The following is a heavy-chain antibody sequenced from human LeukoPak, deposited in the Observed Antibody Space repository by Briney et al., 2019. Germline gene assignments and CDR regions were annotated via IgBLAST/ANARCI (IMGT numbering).Heavy chain of an antibody. Sequence: RGSLRLSCTASGFVFSIYEMDWVRQAPGKGLEWVSYISSSGSYIQYAESVKGRFTISRDNAEKSLFLRMNSLRDEDTAVYYCARDPGYSSTGVDAFDIWGRGTVVTVSS. J-gene: IGHJ3*02. CDR3: ARDPGYSSTGVDAFDI. V-gene: IGHV3-48*03. CDR2: ISSSGSYI. D-gene: IGHD6-13*01. CDR1: GFVFSIYE.